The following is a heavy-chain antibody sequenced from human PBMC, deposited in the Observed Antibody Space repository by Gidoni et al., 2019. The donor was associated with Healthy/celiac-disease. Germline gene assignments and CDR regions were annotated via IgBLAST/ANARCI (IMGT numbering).Heavy chain of an antibody. D-gene: IGHD4-17*01. Sequence: QVQLVESGGGVVQPGRSLRLSCAASGFTFSSYGMHWVRQAPGKGLEWVAVISYDGSNKYYADSVKGRFTISRDNSKNTLYLQMNSLRAEDTAVYYCARHAPYGDYVYFDYWGQGTLVTVSS. J-gene: IGHJ4*02. CDR1: GFTFSSYG. CDR2: ISYDGSNK. CDR3: ARHAPYGDYVYFDY. V-gene: IGHV3-30*03.